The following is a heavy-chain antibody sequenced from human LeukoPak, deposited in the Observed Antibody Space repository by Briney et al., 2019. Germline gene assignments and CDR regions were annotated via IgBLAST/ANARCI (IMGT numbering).Heavy chain of an antibody. Sequence: GASVKVSCKASGGTFSSYAISWVRQAPGQGLEWMGGIIPIFGTANYAQKFQGRVTITTDESTSTAYMELSSLRSEDTAVYYCASLGYGGNSGDFDYWGQGTLVTVPS. D-gene: IGHD4-23*01. CDR3: ASLGYGGNSGDFDY. V-gene: IGHV1-69*05. CDR1: GGTFSSYA. CDR2: IIPIFGTA. J-gene: IGHJ4*02.